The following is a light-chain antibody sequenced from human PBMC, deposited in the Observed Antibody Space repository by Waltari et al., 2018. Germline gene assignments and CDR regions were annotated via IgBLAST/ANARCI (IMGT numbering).Light chain of an antibody. V-gene: IGLV2-14*03. J-gene: IGLJ2*01. Sequence: QSALTQPASVSGSPGQSITISCTGTSMDVGRYNDVSWYQQHPGKAPKLMIYDVSKRPSGVSNRFSGSKSGNTASLTIFGLQAEDEADYYCSSYISSSTLELFGGGTSLTVL. CDR3: SSYISSSTLEL. CDR1: SMDVGRYND. CDR2: DVS.